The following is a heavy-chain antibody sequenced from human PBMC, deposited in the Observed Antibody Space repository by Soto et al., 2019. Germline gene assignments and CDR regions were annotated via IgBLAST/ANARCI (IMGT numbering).Heavy chain of an antibody. CDR2: INPNTGYT. V-gene: IGHV1-2*02. CDR3: TREGGGIGTGCTGTDAFDI. CDR1: GYTLSDYF. Sequence: QVQLLQSGAEVRKPGASVRVSCEASGYTLSDYFMQWVRQAPGQGLEWMGWINPNTGYTHYAQQFQGRVTMTRDTSINTDYMELNRLTSEATAVYFCTREGGGIGTGCTGTDAFDIWGQGTKVTVSS. J-gene: IGHJ3*02. D-gene: IGHD6-13*01.